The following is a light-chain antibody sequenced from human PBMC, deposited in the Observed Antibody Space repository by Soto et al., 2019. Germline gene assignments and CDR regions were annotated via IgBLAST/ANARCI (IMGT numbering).Light chain of an antibody. Sequence: EIVLTQSTGTLSLSPGERATLSCRASQSFSSSYLAWYQQKPGQAPRLLIYGASSRATGIPDRFSGSGSGTDFTLTISRLEPEDFAVYYCQQYGSSPLTFGGGTKVEIK. J-gene: IGKJ4*01. V-gene: IGKV3-20*01. CDR1: QSFSSSY. CDR3: QQYGSSPLT. CDR2: GAS.